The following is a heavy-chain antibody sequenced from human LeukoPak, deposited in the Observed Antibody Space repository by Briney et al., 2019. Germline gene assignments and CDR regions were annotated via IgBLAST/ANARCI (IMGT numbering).Heavy chain of an antibody. CDR3: AKDVPYGSGSYYSGWSGAFDI. CDR1: GFTFSSYA. Sequence: GGSLRLSCAASGFTFSSYAMSWVRQAPGKGLEWVSAISGSGGSTYYADSVKGRFTISRDNSKNTLYLQMNSLRAEDTAVYYCAKDVPYGSGSYYSGWSGAFDIWGQGTMVTVSS. D-gene: IGHD3-10*01. CDR2: ISGSGGST. J-gene: IGHJ3*02. V-gene: IGHV3-23*01.